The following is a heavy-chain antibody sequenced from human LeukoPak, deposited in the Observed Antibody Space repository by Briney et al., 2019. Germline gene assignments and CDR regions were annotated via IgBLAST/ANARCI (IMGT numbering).Heavy chain of an antibody. D-gene: IGHD4-17*01. CDR3: ARVPTVTFFDY. V-gene: IGHV4-39*07. J-gene: IGHJ4*02. CDR1: GGSISSSSYY. Sequence: SETLSLTCTVSGGSISSSSYYWGWIRQPPGKGLEWIGSIYYSENTYYNPSLKSRVTISVDTSKNQFSLKLSSVTAADTAVYYCARVPTVTFFDYWGQGTLVTVSS. CDR2: IYYSENT.